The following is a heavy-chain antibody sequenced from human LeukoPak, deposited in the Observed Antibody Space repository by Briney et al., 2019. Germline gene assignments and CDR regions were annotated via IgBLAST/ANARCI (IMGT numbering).Heavy chain of an antibody. CDR2: INHSGST. J-gene: IGHJ6*03. Sequence: SETLSLTCAVYGGSFSGYYWSWIRQPPGKGLEWIGEINHSGSTNYNPSLKSRVTISVYTPKNQISLKLSSVTAAETAVYYGERHGEYSYGPYPYYYYCYMDVWGKGTTVTVSS. CDR3: ERHGEYSYGPYPYYYYCYMDV. V-gene: IGHV4-34*01. CDR1: GGSFSGYY. D-gene: IGHD5-18*01.